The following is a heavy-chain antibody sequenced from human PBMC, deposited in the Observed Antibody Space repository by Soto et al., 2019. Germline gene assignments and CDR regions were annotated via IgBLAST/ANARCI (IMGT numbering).Heavy chain of an antibody. CDR1: GYTLTQLS. D-gene: IGHD6-13*01. V-gene: IGHV1-24*01. J-gene: IGHJ6*03. CDR3: ATKRALYSNRWYYYMDV. Sequence: ASVKVSCKVSGYTLTQLSMHWVRQAPGKGLEWMGGFDPEDGETIYAQKFQGRVTMTEDTSTDTAYMELSSLRSEDTAVYYCATKRALYSNRWYYYMDVWGTGTTVTVSS. CDR2: FDPEDGET.